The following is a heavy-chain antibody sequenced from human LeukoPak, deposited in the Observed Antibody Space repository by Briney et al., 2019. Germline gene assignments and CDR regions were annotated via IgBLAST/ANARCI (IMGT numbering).Heavy chain of an antibody. J-gene: IGHJ6*03. CDR3: ARCDADIVVVPAALSYYYYYMDV. Sequence: SETLSLTCTVSGGSLSSYYWSWIRQPPGKGLEWIGYIYYSGSTNYNPSLKSRVTISVDTSKNQFSLKLSSVTAADTAVYYCARCDADIVVVPAALSYYYYYMDVWGKGTTVTVSS. V-gene: IGHV4-59*08. CDR2: IYYSGST. D-gene: IGHD2-2*01. CDR1: GGSLSSYY.